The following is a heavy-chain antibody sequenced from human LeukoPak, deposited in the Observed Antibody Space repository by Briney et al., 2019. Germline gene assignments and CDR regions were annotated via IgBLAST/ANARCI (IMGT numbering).Heavy chain of an antibody. V-gene: IGHV4-34*01. CDR3: ARVRLITIFGVVTRGYFQH. D-gene: IGHD3-3*01. Sequence: SETLSLTYAVYGGSFSGYYWSWIRQPPGRGLEWIGEINHSGSTNYNPSLKSRVTISVDTSKNQFSLKLSSVTAADTAVYYCARVRLITIFGVVTRGYFQHWGQGTLVTVSS. CDR2: INHSGST. CDR1: GGSFSGYY. J-gene: IGHJ1*01.